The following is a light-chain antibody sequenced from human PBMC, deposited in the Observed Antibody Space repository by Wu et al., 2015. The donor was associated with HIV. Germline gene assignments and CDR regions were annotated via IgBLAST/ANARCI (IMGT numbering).Light chain of an antibody. CDR2: AAS. V-gene: IGKV1-13*02. CDR3: QQIHGYPLT. Sequence: AMQLTQSPSTLSASVGDSVTITCRASQGVGSDLAWYQHKPGSSPKLLIYAASELESGVPSRFSGSGSGTDFTLTISRLQPEDFATYYCQQIHGYPLTFGPGTKVDIK. CDR1: QGVGSD. J-gene: IGKJ3*01.